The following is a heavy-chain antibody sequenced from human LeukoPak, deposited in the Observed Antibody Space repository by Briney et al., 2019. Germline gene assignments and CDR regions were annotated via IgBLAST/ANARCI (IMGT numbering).Heavy chain of an antibody. J-gene: IGHJ5*02. CDR1: GGSISSSSYY. CDR3: VRGPYGSGISNWFDP. Sequence: SETLSLTCTVSGGSISSSSYYWGWIRQPPGKGLEWIGSIYYSGSTYYNPSLKSRVTISVDTSKNQFSLRLTSVSAADTAVYYCVRGPYGSGISNWFDPWGQGTQVIVSS. D-gene: IGHD3-10*01. CDR2: IYYSGST. V-gene: IGHV4-39*07.